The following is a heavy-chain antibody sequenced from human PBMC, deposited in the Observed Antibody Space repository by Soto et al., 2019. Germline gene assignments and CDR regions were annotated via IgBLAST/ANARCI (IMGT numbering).Heavy chain of an antibody. CDR1: GGSISSSSYY. CDR3: ASWYSGSYLDYYGMDV. D-gene: IGHD1-26*01. CDR2: IYYSGST. Sequence: SETLSLTCTVSGGSISSSSYYWGWIRQPPGKGLEWIGSIYYSGSTYYNPSLKSRVTISVDTSKNQFSLKLSSVTAADTAVYYCASWYSGSYLDYYGMDVRGQRTTVTVSS. J-gene: IGHJ6*02. V-gene: IGHV4-39*01.